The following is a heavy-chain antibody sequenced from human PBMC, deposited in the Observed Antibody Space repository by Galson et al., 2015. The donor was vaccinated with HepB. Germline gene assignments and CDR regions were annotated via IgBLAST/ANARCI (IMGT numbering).Heavy chain of an antibody. CDR2: IIPIFGTA. CDR1: GGTFSSYA. CDR3: ARYRSGSPLGFDY. Sequence: SVKVSCKASGGTFSSYAISWVRQAPGQGLEWMGGIIPIFGTANYAQKFQGRVTITAEESTSTAYMELSSLRSEDTAVYYCARYRSGSPLGFDYWGQGTLVTVSS. J-gene: IGHJ4*02. V-gene: IGHV1-69*13. D-gene: IGHD1-26*01.